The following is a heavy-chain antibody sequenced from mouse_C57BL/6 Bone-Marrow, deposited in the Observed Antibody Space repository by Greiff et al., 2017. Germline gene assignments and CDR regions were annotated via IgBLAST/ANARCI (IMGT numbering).Heavy chain of an antibody. CDR1: GYTFTSYW. D-gene: IGHD2-3*01. CDR2: IDPSDSYT. V-gene: IGHV1-69*01. CDR3: ARSFDGYWYFDV. Sequence: QVQLKQPGAELVMPGASVKLSCKASGYTFTSYWMHWVKQRPGQGLEWIGEIDPSDSYTNYNQKFKCKSTLTVDKSSSTAYMQLSSLTSEDSAVYYCARSFDGYWYFDVWGTGTTVTVSS. J-gene: IGHJ1*03.